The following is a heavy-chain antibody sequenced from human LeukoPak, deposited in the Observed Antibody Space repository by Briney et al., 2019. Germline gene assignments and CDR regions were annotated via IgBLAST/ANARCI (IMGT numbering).Heavy chain of an antibody. Sequence: GGSLRLSCAASGFTFYDYAMQWVRQAPGKGVEWVAGISWNSGSIGYADSVKGRFTISRDNAKNSLYLQMNSLRAEDTAVYYCARVEDYDILTGFDYWGQGTLVTVSS. CDR2: ISWNSGSI. CDR1: GFTFYDYA. D-gene: IGHD3-9*01. CDR3: ARVEDYDILTGFDY. J-gene: IGHJ4*02. V-gene: IGHV3-9*01.